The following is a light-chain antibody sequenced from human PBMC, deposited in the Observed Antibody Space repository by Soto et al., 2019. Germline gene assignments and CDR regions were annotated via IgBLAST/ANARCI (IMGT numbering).Light chain of an antibody. Sequence: QSALTQPASVSGSPGQSITISCTGTSSDVGGYNYVSWYQQHPGKAPKLMIYDVSYRPSGVSNRFSGSKSGNTASLTISGLQAEDEDDYYYSSYTSRSTRPYVFGTGTKVTVL. J-gene: IGLJ1*01. CDR3: SSYTSRSTRPYV. V-gene: IGLV2-14*01. CDR1: SSDVGGYNY. CDR2: DVS.